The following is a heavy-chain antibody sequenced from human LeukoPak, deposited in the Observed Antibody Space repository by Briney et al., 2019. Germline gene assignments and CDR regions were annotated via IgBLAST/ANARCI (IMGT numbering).Heavy chain of an antibody. CDR3: ARVRFLEWLFEVFDY. CDR1: GGTFSSYA. CDR2: IIPIFGTA. J-gene: IGHJ4*02. V-gene: IGHV1-69*05. Sequence: SVKVSCKASGGTFSSYAISWVRQAPGQGLEWMGGIIPIFGTANYAQKFQGRVTMTRDTSISTAYMELSRLRSDDTAVYYCARVRFLEWLFEVFDYWGQGTLVTVSS. D-gene: IGHD3-3*01.